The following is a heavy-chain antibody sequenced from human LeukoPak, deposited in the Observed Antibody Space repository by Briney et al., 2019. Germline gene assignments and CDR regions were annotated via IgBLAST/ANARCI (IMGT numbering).Heavy chain of an antibody. V-gene: IGHV3-7*04. CDR3: ARAGLLWFGDSKFDY. D-gene: IGHD3-10*01. Sequence: GGSLRLSCAASGFTFSTYWMNWVRQAPRKGLEWVANINQDGNEKYYEDSVKGRFTISRDNAKNSLYLQMNSLRAEDTAVYYCARAGLLWFGDSKFDYWGQGTLVTVSS. J-gene: IGHJ4*02. CDR1: GFTFSTYW. CDR2: INQDGNEK.